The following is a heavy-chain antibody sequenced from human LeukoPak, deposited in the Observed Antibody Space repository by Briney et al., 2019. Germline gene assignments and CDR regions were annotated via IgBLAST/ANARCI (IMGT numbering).Heavy chain of an antibody. V-gene: IGHV3-33*01. CDR1: GFTFSDYG. CDR3: ARDFGGDGYNS. J-gene: IGHJ4*02. CDR2: IWFDESNK. D-gene: IGHD5-24*01. Sequence: AGGPLSLSCVASGFTFSDYGMHWVRQAPGKGLEWVAVIWFDESNKYYADSVKGRFTISRDNSKNTLYLQMNSLRVEDTAVYYCARDFGGDGYNSWGQGTLVTVSS.